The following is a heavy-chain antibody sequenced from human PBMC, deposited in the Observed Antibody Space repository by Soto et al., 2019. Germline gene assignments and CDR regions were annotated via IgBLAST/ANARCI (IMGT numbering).Heavy chain of an antibody. J-gene: IGHJ6*02. Sequence: ETLSLTCTVSGGSISSYYWSWIRQPPGKGLEWIGYIYYSGSTNYNPSLKSRVTISVDTSKNQFSLKLSSVTAADTAVYYCARVGIAARYYGLDVWGQGTTVTVSS. V-gene: IGHV4-59*01. CDR3: ARVGIAARYYGLDV. CDR1: GGSISSYY. CDR2: IYYSGST. D-gene: IGHD6-6*01.